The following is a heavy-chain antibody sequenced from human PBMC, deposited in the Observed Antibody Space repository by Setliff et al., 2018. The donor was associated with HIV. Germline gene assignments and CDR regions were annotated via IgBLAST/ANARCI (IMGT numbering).Heavy chain of an antibody. J-gene: IGHJ4*02. CDR2: IIPSGST. V-gene: IGHV4-34*09. CDR1: GGSFSGYY. Sequence: PSETLSLTCDVFGGSFSGYYWSWIRQPPGKGLEWIGEIIPSGSTYYNPSLKSRITMSVDTSQNQVSLKLSSVTAADTAVYFCARLEKLDDISYFDYWGQGTLVTVSS. CDR3: ARLEKLDDISYFDY. D-gene: IGHD3-3*02.